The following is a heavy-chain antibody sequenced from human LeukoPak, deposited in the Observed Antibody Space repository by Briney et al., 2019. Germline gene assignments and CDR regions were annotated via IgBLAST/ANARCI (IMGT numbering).Heavy chain of an antibody. V-gene: IGHV1-69*13. CDR1: GGTFSSYA. J-gene: IGHJ5*02. CDR2: IIPIFGTA. D-gene: IGHD3-9*01. Sequence: GASVKVSCKASGGTFSSYAISWVRQAPGQGLEWMGGIIPIFGTANYAQKFQGRVTITADESTSTAYMELSRLRSDDTAVYYCARDDYDILTGTGGWFDPWGQGTLVTVSS. CDR3: ARDDYDILTGTGGWFDP.